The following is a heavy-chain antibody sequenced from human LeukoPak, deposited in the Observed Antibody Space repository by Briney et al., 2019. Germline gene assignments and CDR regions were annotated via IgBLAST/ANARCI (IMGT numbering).Heavy chain of an antibody. CDR3: ARGLRGDGYKIRWDYYYYYGMDV. CDR1: GGSFSGYY. D-gene: IGHD5-24*01. J-gene: IGHJ6*02. CDR2: INHSGST. Sequence: SETLSLTCTVSGGSFSGYYWSWIRQPPGKGLEWIGEINHSGSTNYNPSLKSRVTISVDTSKNQFSLKLSSVTAADTAVYYCARGLRGDGYKIRWDYYYYYGMDVWGQGTTVTVSS. V-gene: IGHV4-34*01.